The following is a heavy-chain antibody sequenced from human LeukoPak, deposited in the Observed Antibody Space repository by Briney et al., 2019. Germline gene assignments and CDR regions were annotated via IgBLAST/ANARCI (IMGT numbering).Heavy chain of an antibody. V-gene: IGHV1-69*04. CDR3: ARSERLGIAVVYFDY. J-gene: IGHJ4*02. Sequence: ASVKVSCKASGGTFSSYAISWVRQAPGQGLEWMGRIIPILGIANYAQKFQGGVTITADKSTSTAYMELSSLRSEDTAVYYCARSERLGIAVVYFDYWGQGTLVTVSS. CDR2: IIPILGIA. CDR1: GGTFSSYA. D-gene: IGHD6-19*01.